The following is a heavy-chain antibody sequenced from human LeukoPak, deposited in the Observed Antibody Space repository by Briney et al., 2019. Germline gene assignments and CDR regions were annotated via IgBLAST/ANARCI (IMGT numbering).Heavy chain of an antibody. D-gene: IGHD6-19*01. CDR2: ISYDGSHK. Sequence: PGGSLRLSCAASGFTFSTYAIHWVRQAPGKGLEWVAVISYDGSHKYYADSVEGRFAISRDNSKNTLYLQMNSLRAEDTAVFYCARNLGSSVGWYVDYWGQGTLDTVSS. J-gene: IGHJ4*02. V-gene: IGHV3-30*09. CDR1: GFTFSTYA. CDR3: ARNLGSSVGWYVDY.